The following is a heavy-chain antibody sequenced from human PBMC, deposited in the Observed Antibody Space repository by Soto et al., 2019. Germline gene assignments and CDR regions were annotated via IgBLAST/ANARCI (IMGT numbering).Heavy chain of an antibody. CDR1: GYTFTSYG. CDR3: ARDRVCSSTSCYEAWFDP. D-gene: IGHD2-2*01. V-gene: IGHV1-18*01. J-gene: IGHJ5*02. CDR2: ISAYNGNT. Sequence: QVQLVQSGAEVKKPGASVKVSCKASGYTFTSYGISWVRQAPGQGLEWMGWISAYNGNTNYAQKLQGRVTMTTDTSTSTAYRELRRLRSDDTAVYYCARDRVCSSTSCYEAWFDPWGQGTLVTVSS.